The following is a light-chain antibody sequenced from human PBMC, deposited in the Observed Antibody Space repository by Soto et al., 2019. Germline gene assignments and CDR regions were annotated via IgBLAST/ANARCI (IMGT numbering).Light chain of an antibody. J-gene: IGKJ1*01. CDR1: QSVSSSY. Sequence: EIVLTQSPGTLSLSPGERATLSCRASQSVSSSYLTWYQQKPGQAPRLLIYGASTRATGIPDRFSGSGSGTDFTLIISRLAPEDFAVYYCQQYGTSPGTFGQGTKVEIK. CDR2: GAS. V-gene: IGKV3-20*01. CDR3: QQYGTSPGT.